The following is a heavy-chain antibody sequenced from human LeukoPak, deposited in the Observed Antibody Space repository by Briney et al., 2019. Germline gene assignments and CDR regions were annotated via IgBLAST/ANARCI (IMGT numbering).Heavy chain of an antibody. V-gene: IGHV1-2*06. CDR1: GYTFTGYY. CDR3: ASWSSSGWDPNFDY. J-gene: IGHJ4*02. Sequence: VASVKVSCKASGYTFTGYYMHWVRQAPGQGLEWMGRINPNSGGTNYAQKFQGRVTMTKDTSISTAYMELSRLRSDDTAVYYCASWSSSGWDPNFDYWGQGTLATVSS. CDR2: INPNSGGT. D-gene: IGHD6-19*01.